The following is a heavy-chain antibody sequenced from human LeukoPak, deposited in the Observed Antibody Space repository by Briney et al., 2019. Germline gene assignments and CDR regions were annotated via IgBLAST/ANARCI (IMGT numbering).Heavy chain of an antibody. CDR2: ISYDGSNK. CDR1: GFTFSSYA. D-gene: IGHD6-25*01. CDR3: AREFIAARPFDY. V-gene: IGHV3-30*01. Sequence: PGGSLRLSCAASGFTFSSYAMPWVRQAPGKGLKWVAVISYDGSNKYYADSVKGRFTISRDNSKNTLYLQMNSLRAEDTAVYYCAREFIAARPFDYWGQGTLVTVSS. J-gene: IGHJ4*02.